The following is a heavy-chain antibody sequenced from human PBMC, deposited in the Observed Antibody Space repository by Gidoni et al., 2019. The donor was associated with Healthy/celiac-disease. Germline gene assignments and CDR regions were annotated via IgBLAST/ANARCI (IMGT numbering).Heavy chain of an antibody. J-gene: IGHJ5*02. CDR2: IYYSGST. Sequence: QLQLQESGPGLVKPSETLSLTCTVSGGSISRSSYYWGWIRQPPGKGLEWIGSIYYSGSTYYNPSLKSRVTISVDTSKNQFSLKLSSVTAADTAVYYCARSYYYGSGSHTWFDPWGQGTLVTVSS. D-gene: IGHD3-10*01. CDR1: GGSISRSSYY. CDR3: ARSYYYGSGSHTWFDP. V-gene: IGHV4-39*01.